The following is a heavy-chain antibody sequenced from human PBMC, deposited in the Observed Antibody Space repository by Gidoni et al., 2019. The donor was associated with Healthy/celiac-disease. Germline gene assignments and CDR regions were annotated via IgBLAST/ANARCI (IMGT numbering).Heavy chain of an antibody. J-gene: IGHJ4*02. CDR1: GFTVSSNY. V-gene: IGHV3-66*01. D-gene: IGHD3-10*01. CDR2: IYSGGST. Sequence: EVQLVESGGGLVQPGGSLSLSCSASGFTVSSNYMSWVRQAPGKGLEWVSVIYSGGSTYYADSVKGRFTISRDNSKNTLYLQMNSLRAEDTAVYYCASLYGSGSYYNHESWGQGTLVTVSS. CDR3: ASLYGSGSYYNHES.